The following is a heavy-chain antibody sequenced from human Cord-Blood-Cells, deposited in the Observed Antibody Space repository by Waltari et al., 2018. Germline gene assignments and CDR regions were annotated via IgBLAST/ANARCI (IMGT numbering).Heavy chain of an antibody. Sequence: QVQLVQSGAEVKKPGASVKVSCKVSGYTLTELSMHWVRQAPGKGLAWMGGCDPDDGETIYAQKFQGRVTMTEDTSTDTAYMELSSLRSEDTALYYCATAYYYDSSGYYYFDYWGQGTLVTVSS. D-gene: IGHD3-22*01. V-gene: IGHV1-24*01. CDR1: GYTLTELS. J-gene: IGHJ4*02. CDR3: ATAYYYDSSGYYYFDY. CDR2: CDPDDGET.